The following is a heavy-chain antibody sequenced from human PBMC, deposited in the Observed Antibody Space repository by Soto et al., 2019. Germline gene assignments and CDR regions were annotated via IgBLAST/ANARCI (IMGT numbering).Heavy chain of an antibody. J-gene: IGHJ2*01. V-gene: IGHV3-74*01. Sequence: PGGSLRLSCAASGLTFSSYWMHWVRQAPGKGLVWVSRINSDGSSTNYADSVKGRFTISRDNSKNTLYLQMNSLRAEDTAVYYCARSPMRIAAVWYFDLWGRGTLVTVSS. D-gene: IGHD6-13*01. CDR2: INSDGSST. CDR1: GLTFSSYW. CDR3: ARSPMRIAAVWYFDL.